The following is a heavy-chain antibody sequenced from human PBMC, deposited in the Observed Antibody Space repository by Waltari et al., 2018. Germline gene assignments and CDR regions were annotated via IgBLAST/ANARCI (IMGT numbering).Heavy chain of an antibody. CDR2: IYHSGST. D-gene: IGHD3-3*01. Sequence: QVQLQESGPGLLKPSATLSLTCAVSGYSISSGYYWCWIRQPPGKGLEWIGSIYHSGSTYYNPSRKSRVTISVDTSKNQFSLKLSSVTAADTAVYYCARDPTIFGVVIPDYFDYWGQGTLVTVSS. V-gene: IGHV4-38-2*02. CDR3: ARDPTIFGVVIPDYFDY. CDR1: GYSISSGYY. J-gene: IGHJ4*02.